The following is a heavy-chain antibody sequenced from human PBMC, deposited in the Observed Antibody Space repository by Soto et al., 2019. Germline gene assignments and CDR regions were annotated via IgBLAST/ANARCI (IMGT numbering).Heavy chain of an antibody. J-gene: IGHJ4*02. V-gene: IGHV3-64D*06. CDR2: ISSNAGST. CDR1: GFTFSSYA. Sequence: AGGTLRLSCSVSGFTFSSYAMHWVRQAPGKGLEYVSSISSNAGSTYYPDSVKGRFTIPRDNSKNTLYLQMSSLRVEDTAVYYCVKDRWVDYWGQGTLVTVSS. CDR3: VKDRWVDY. D-gene: IGHD6-13*01.